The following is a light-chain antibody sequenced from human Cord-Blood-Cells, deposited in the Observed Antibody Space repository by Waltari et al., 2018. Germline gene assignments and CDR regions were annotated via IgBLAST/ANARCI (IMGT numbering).Light chain of an antibody. CDR2: GKN. J-gene: IGLJ2*01. V-gene: IGLV3-19*01. Sequence: SSELTQDPAVSVALGQTVRITCQGDSLRSYYASWYQQKPGQAPVLVIYGKNNRPSGIPDRFSGSSSGNTASLTITGAQAEDEAVYYCNSRDSSGNVVFGGGTKLTVL. CDR1: SLRSYY. CDR3: NSRDSSGNVV.